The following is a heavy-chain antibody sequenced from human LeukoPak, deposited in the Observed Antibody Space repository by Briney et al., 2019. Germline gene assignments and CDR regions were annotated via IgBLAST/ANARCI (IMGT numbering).Heavy chain of an antibody. CDR2: ISYDGSNK. D-gene: IGHD1-1*01. Sequence: GSLRLSCAASGFTFSSYGMHWVRQAPGKGLEWVAVISYDGSNKYYADSVKGRFTISRDNSKNTLYLQMNSLRAEDTAVYYCAKYWRNDHFDYWGQGTLVTVSS. CDR1: GFTFSSYG. CDR3: AKYWRNDHFDY. J-gene: IGHJ4*02. V-gene: IGHV3-30*18.